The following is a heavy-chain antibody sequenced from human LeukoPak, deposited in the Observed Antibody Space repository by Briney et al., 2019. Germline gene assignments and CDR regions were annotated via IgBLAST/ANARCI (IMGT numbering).Heavy chain of an antibody. D-gene: IGHD6-13*01. V-gene: IGHV1-24*01. CDR1: GSTFTDLS. J-gene: IGHJ4*02. CDR2: FDPEDGET. Sequence: ASVKAPCKVSGSTFTDLSMNGVRQPPGKGLEWMGGFDPEDGETIYAQKFQGRVTMTEDTSTDTAYMELSSLRSEDTAVYYCMGPGIAAAGSWGQGTLVTVSS. CDR3: MGPGIAAAGS.